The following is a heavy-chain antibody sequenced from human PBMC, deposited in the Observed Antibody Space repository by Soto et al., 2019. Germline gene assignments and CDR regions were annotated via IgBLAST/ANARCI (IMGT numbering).Heavy chain of an antibody. D-gene: IGHD1-1*01. CDR2: IYNSGRT. CDR3: ARRYGYSFDY. CDR1: GGSISSGGYS. J-gene: IGHJ4*02. Sequence: SETLFLTCAVSGGSISSGGYSWSWIRQPPGKGLEWIGYIYNSGRTNYNPSLKSRVTISVDTSKNQFSLKLSSVTAADTAVYYCARRYGYSFDYWGQGTLVTVSS. V-gene: IGHV4-61*08.